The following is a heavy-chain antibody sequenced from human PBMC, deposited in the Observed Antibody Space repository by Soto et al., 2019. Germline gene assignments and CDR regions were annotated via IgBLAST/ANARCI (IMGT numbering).Heavy chain of an antibody. CDR1: GYTFTSYD. CDR3: ARGAPYLELRHY. J-gene: IGHJ4*02. D-gene: IGHD1-7*01. CDR2: INPSGGSP. Sequence: ASVKVSSKASGYTFTSYDMHSVRHAPGQGLEWMGIINPSGGSPSYAQKFQGRVNMTRDTSTSTVYMELSSLRSEVTAVYYCARGAPYLELRHYWGQGTLVTVSS. V-gene: IGHV1-46*01.